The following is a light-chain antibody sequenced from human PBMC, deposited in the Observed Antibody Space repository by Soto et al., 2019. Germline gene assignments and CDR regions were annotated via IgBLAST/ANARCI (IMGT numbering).Light chain of an antibody. V-gene: IGKV4-1*01. CDR3: QQYYATPFT. Sequence: DIVMTQSPDSLAVSLGERATINCKSSQSVLFSTNNNNYLAWYQQKPGQPPKLLLYWASTRESGVPDRFSGSGFGTDFSLTISSLQAEDVAVYYCQQYYATPFTFGPGTKVDI. J-gene: IGKJ3*01. CDR2: WAS. CDR1: QSVLFSTNNNNY.